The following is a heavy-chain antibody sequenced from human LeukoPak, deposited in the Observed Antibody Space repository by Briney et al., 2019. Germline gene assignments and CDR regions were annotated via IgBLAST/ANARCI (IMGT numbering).Heavy chain of an antibody. CDR2: IYPGDSDT. CDR3: ARHGACSGGSCLFDY. D-gene: IGHD2-15*01. CDR1: GSPFTSYW. J-gene: IGHJ4*02. V-gene: IGHV5-51*01. Sequence: GASLKISFQGSGSPFTSYWIAWVGPMPGKGLEWMGIIYPGDSDTRYSPSFQGQVTISADKSISTAYLQWSSLKASDTAMYYRARHGACSGGSCLFDYWGQGTLVTVSS.